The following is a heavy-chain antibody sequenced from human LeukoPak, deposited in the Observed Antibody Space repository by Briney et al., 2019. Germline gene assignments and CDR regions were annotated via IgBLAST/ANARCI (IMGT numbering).Heavy chain of an antibody. D-gene: IGHD6-13*01. V-gene: IGHV4-59*01. CDR2: IYYSGGT. J-gene: IGHJ4*02. Sequence: SETLSVTCTVSRGSISTYYWSWVRQPPGKGLEWIGYIYYSGGTNYNPPPKSRVNISEDTSKNQLSLKRNCASAADTAVYYCARGLRYSSSPDYFDLWGQGTLVTVSS. CDR3: ARGLRYSSSPDYFDL. CDR1: RGSISTYY.